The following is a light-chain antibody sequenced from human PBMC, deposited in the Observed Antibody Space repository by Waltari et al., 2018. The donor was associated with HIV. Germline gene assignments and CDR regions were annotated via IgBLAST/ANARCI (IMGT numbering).Light chain of an antibody. Sequence: QPALTHPAYVSGSPGHSITIPRTVTSSVVSTYHVASWYQQHPGHAPKLMIYEVTKRPSGVSSSCSGSKSGNTASLTLSGLQAEDEADYYCCAYAGRSTHVFGTGTKVTVL. CDR1: SSVVSTYHV. CDR2: EVT. J-gene: IGLJ1*01. V-gene: IGLV2-23*02. CDR3: CAYAGRSTHV.